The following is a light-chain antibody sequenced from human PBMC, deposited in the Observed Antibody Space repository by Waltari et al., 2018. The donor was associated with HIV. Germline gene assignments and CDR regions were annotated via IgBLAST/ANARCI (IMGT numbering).Light chain of an antibody. CDR3: HQRSNWPIT. Sequence: EIVLTQSPGTLTLSPGDSATLSCRDSQSVSSYLAWYQHKPGQAPRLLIYGASSRATGIPARFSGSGSGTDFTLTISSLEPGDFGVYYCHQRSNWPITFGQGTRLEIK. CDR1: QSVSSY. CDR2: GAS. V-gene: IGKV3-11*01. J-gene: IGKJ5*01.